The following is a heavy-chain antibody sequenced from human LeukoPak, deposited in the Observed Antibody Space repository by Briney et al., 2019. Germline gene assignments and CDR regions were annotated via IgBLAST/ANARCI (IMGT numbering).Heavy chain of an antibody. CDR1: GFTFSSSA. CDR2: ISYDGSNK. V-gene: IGHV3-30*04. Sequence: GGSLRLSCAASGFTFSSSAMSWVRQAPGKGPEWVAVISYDGSNKYYADSVKGRFTISRDNSKSTLYLQMNSLRAEDTAVYYCARDKKKVAPDYWGRGTLVTVSS. CDR3: ARDKKKVAPDY. D-gene: IGHD2-15*01. J-gene: IGHJ4*02.